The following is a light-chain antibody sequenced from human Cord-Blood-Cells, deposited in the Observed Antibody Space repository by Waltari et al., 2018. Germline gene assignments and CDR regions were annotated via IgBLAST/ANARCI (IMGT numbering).Light chain of an antibody. CDR3: CSDAGSYV. Sequence: QSALTQPRPVSGSPGQSVTISCTGTSSDVGGYNYVSWYQQHPGKAPKLMLYDVSKRPSGLLYRFAGSKSGNTASLTSAGLQAEDEADYYCCSDAGSYVFGSGTKVTVL. V-gene: IGLV2-11*01. CDR1: SSDVGGYNY. CDR2: DVS. J-gene: IGLJ1*01.